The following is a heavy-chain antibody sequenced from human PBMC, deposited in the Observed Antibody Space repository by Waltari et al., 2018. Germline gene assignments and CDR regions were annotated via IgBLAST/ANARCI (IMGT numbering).Heavy chain of an antibody. V-gene: IGHV3-15*07. J-gene: IGHJ5*02. CDR1: GFTFSNAW. CDR2: IKSKTYGGTT. Sequence: EVQLVESGGGLVKPGGSLRLSCAASGFTFSNAWMNWVRQAPGKGLEWVCRIKSKTYGGTTDYAAPVKGRFTISRDESKNTLYLQMNSLKTEDTAVYYCAVDWTWGQGTLVTVSS. D-gene: IGHD1-1*01. CDR3: AVDWT.